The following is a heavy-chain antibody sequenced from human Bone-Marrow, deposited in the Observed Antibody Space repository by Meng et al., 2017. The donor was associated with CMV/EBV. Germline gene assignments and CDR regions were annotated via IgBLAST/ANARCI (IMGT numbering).Heavy chain of an antibody. CDR2: INPNSGGT. CDR1: GYTFTGYY. J-gene: IGHJ5*02. Sequence: ASVKVSCKASGYTFTGYYMHWVRQAPGQGLEWMGWINPNSGGTNYAQKFQGRVTMTTDTSTSTAYMELRSLRSDDTAVYYCARDRGITIFGVVIRKLPTWFDPWGQGTLVTVSS. D-gene: IGHD3-3*01. CDR3: ARDRGITIFGVVIRKLPTWFDP. V-gene: IGHV1-2*02.